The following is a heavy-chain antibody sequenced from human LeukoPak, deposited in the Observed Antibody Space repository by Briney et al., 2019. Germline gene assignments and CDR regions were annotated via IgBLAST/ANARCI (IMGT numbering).Heavy chain of an antibody. D-gene: IGHD6-13*01. V-gene: IGHV3-15*01. CDR3: STDPYSSKWYYFDY. CDR2: IKSKTDGGTT. Sequence: PGGSLSLSCAASGFTFSNAWMNWVRQAAGKGLEWVDRIKSKTDGGTTDYAAPVEGRFTISRDDSKKTLYLQMSSLKTEDTAVYYCSTDPYSSKWYYFDYWGQGTLVTVSS. CDR1: GFTFSNAW. J-gene: IGHJ4*02.